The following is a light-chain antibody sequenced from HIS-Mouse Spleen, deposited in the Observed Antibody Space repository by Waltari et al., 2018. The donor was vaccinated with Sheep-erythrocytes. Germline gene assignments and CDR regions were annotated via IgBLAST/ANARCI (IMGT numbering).Light chain of an antibody. V-gene: IGLV2-14*03. CDR1: SSDVRGYNY. J-gene: IGLJ3*02. Sequence: QSALTQPASVSGSPGQSITISCTGTSSDVRGYNYASWYQQHPGKAPHLMTYDVSNRPSGVYNRLSCAKSGNAASLAISWLQAEDEADYYCSSYTGSSTSWVFGGGTKLNVL. CDR3: SSYTGSSTSWV. CDR2: DVS.